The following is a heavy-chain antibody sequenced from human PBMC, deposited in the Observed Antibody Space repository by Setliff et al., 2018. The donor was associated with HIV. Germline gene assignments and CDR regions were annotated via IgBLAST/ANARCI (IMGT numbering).Heavy chain of an antibody. CDR2: ISANNGNT. V-gene: IGHV1-18*01. CDR1: GYTFNTYG. CDR3: AREGRPYYDSGRNWFDP. D-gene: IGHD3-10*01. J-gene: IGHJ5*02. Sequence: ASVKVSCKASGYTFNTYGISWVRQAPGQGLEWMGWISANNGNTNYAPRFHGRVTITADESTNTAYMELNTLRSEDTAIYYCAREGRPYYDSGRNWFDPWGQGTLVTVSS.